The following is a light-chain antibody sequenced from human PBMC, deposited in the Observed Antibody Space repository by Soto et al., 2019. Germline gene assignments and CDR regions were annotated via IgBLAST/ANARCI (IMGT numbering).Light chain of an antibody. V-gene: IGLV1-44*01. J-gene: IGLJ3*02. CDR1: SSNIGGNT. CDR3: AACDDSLNGWV. Sequence: QSVLTQPPSASGTPGQRVTISCSGSSSNIGGNTVNWYQQLPGTAPKLLIYSNDQRPSGVPARFSGSKSGTSASLAISGLQSEDEADYYCAACDDSLNGWVFGGGTKLTVL. CDR2: SND.